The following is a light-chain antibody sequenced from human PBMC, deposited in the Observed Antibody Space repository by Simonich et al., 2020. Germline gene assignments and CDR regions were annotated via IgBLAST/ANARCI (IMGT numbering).Light chain of an antibody. J-gene: IGLJ2*01. Sequence: QSVLTQPPSVSAAPGQKVTISCSGSSSNIGNNYLSWDQQLPGTAPKLLIYDNNKRPSGIPDRFSGSKSGTSATLGITGLQTGDEADYYCGTWDSSLSAGVFGGGTKLTVL. CDR3: GTWDSSLSAGV. CDR1: SSNIGNNY. V-gene: IGLV1-51*01. CDR2: DNN.